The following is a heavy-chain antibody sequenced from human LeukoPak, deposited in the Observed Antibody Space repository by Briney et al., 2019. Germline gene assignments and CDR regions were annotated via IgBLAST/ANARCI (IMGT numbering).Heavy chain of an antibody. CDR1: GFTVSSHY. D-gene: IGHD2-8*01. Sequence: GGSLRLSCAASGFTVSSHYMSWVRQAPGKGLEWVSVIYSGGTTYYADSVKGRFTISRDNAEHSLYLQMNSLRAEDTAVYYCARFDGRAYYYYYMDVWGKGTTVTVSS. CDR3: ARFDGRAYYYYYMDV. V-gene: IGHV3-53*01. CDR2: IYSGGTT. J-gene: IGHJ6*03.